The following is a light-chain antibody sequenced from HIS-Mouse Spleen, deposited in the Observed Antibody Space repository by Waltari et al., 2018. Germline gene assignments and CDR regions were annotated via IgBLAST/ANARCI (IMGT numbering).Light chain of an antibody. CDR2: DDS. V-gene: IGLV3-21*03. CDR1: NIGSKI. CDR3: QVWDSSSDHVV. Sequence: SYVLTQPPSVSVAPGKTARITCGGNNIGSKILHWNQQKPGQAPVLVVYDDSDRPSGIPERFSGSNSGNTATLTISRVEAGDEADYYCQVWDSSSDHVVFGGGTKLTVL. J-gene: IGLJ2*01.